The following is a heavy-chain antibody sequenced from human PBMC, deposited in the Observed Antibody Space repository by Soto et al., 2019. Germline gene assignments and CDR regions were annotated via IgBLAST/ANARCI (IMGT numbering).Heavy chain of an antibody. CDR2: IYYSGST. CDR3: ARGLVRGSSWLLGY. CDR1: GGSISSGGYY. D-gene: IGHD6-13*01. V-gene: IGHV4-31*03. J-gene: IGHJ4*02. Sequence: ASETLSLTCTVSGGSISSGGYYWSWIRQHPGKGLEWIGYIYYSGSTYYNPSLKSRVTISVDASKNQFSLKLSSVTAADTAVYYCARGLVRGSSWLLGYWGQGTLVTVSS.